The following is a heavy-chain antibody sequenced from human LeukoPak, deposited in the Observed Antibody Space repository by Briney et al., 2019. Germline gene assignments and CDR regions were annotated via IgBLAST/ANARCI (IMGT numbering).Heavy chain of an antibody. V-gene: IGHV4-39*07. CDR1: GGSISSSSYY. Sequence: SETPSLTCTVSGGSISSSSYYWGWIRQPPGKGLEWIGSIYYSGSTYYNPSLKSRVTISVDTSKNQFSLKLSSVTAADTAVYYCAREGAKYSSSWYVYYYYYGMDVWGQGTTVTVSS. J-gene: IGHJ6*02. CDR2: IYYSGST. CDR3: AREGAKYSSSWYVYYYYYGMDV. D-gene: IGHD6-13*01.